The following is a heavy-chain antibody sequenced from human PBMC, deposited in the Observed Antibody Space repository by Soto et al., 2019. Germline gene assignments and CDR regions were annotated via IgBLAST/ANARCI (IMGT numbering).Heavy chain of an antibody. J-gene: IGHJ4*02. CDR1: GDSITTNSYF. V-gene: IGHV4-39*07. CDR2: IYYSGTT. D-gene: IGHD4-17*01. CDR3: ARSQTTVTSYDY. Sequence: NPSETLSLTCTVSGDSITTNSYFWAWIRQPPGKGLEWIGSIYYSGTTYYNPSLKSRVTISVDRSKNQFSLKLSSVTAADTAVYYCARSQTTVTSYDYWGQGTLVTVSS.